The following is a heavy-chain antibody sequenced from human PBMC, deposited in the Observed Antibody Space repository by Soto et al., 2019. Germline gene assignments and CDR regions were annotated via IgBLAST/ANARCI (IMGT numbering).Heavy chain of an antibody. CDR3: ARGIGDGYNLDY. Sequence: QVQLVESGGGVVQPGTSLRLSCAVSGFTFRSYATHWVRQAPGGGLEWVALISYDRNNNYYADSVKGRFTISRDTFKNTLFLQMNSLRREDTAMYYCARGIGDGYNLDYWGQGTLVTVSS. CDR2: ISYDRNNN. D-gene: IGHD5-12*01. CDR1: GFTFRSYA. V-gene: IGHV3-30-3*01. J-gene: IGHJ4*02.